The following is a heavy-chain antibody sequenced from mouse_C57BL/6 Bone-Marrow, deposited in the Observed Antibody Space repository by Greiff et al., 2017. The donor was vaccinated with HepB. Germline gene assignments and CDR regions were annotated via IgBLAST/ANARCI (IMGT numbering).Heavy chain of an antibody. CDR3: APLTYYAMDY. D-gene: IGHD4-1*01. Sequence: QVQLQQSGAELVRPGASVKLSCKASGYTFTDYYINWVKQRPGQGLEWIARIYPGSGNTYYNEKFKGKATLTAEKSSSTAYMQLSSLTSEDTAVYYCAPLTYYAMDYWGQGTSVTVSS. J-gene: IGHJ4*01. V-gene: IGHV1-76*01. CDR2: IYPGSGNT. CDR1: GYTFTDYY.